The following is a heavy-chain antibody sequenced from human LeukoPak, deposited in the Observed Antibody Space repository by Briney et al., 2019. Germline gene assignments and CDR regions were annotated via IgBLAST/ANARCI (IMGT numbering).Heavy chain of an antibody. CDR3: ARHWIVGATGFFDY. D-gene: IGHD1-26*01. CDR2: IYYSGST. Sequence: SETLSLTCTVSGGSISSSSYYWGWIRQPPGKGLEWIGSIYYSGSTYYNPSLKSRVTISVDTSKNQFSLKLSSVTAADTAAYYCARHWIVGATGFFDYWGQGTLVTVSS. V-gene: IGHV4-39*01. J-gene: IGHJ4*02. CDR1: GGSISSSSYY.